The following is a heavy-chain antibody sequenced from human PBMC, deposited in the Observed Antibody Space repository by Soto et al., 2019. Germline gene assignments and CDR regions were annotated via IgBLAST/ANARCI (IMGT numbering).Heavy chain of an antibody. CDR2: IYTGDSDT. D-gene: IGHD6-19*01. V-gene: IGHV5-51*01. CDR3: ARGGQCVRVEAFDI. CDR1: GYSFTSDC. Sequence: GESLKISCKGSGYSFTSDCIGWVRQMPGKGMEWLCLIYTGDSDTRYSPSFQGQVTISAYKSSSTSYLQWSSLKASDTAMSYCARGGQCVRVEAFDISGQGTMVTLSS. J-gene: IGHJ3*02.